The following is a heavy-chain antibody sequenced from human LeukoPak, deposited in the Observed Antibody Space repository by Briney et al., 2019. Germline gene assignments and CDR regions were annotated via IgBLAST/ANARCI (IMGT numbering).Heavy chain of an antibody. V-gene: IGHV4-59*01. D-gene: IGHD1-26*01. J-gene: IGHJ2*01. Sequence: SETLSLTCTVSGGSISSYYWSWIRQPPGKGLEWIGYIYYSGSTNYNPSFKNRVTISVDTSKNQFSLKLRSVTAADPALYYCARAGGTYLGYWYFDLWGRGTLVTVSS. CDR1: GGSISSYY. CDR3: ARAGGTYLGYWYFDL. CDR2: IYYSGST.